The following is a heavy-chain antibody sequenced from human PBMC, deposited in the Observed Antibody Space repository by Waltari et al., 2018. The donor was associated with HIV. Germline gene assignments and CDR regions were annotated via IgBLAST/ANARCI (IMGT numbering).Heavy chain of an antibody. CDR3: ERRDDGLRFNYNGNWFDP. D-gene: IGHD1-1*01. J-gene: IGHJ5*02. Sequence: QVQLQQWGTSLLKPSETLSLPCALYVESFRCFHWTWIRHSTGQELEWIGDINHSGVTNYNPSLKSRVAISADAYNNQFSLSLSSVTAADTAVYYCERRDDGLRFNYNGNWFDPWGQGTLVTVS. CDR1: VESFRCFH. V-gene: IGHV4-34*01. CDR2: INHSGVT.